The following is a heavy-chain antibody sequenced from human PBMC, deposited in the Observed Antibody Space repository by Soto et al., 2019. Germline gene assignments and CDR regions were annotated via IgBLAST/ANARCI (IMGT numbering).Heavy chain of an antibody. CDR2: TYRGDDT. D-gene: IGHD4-17*01. Sequence: EVRLVESGGGLVQRGGSLTLSRAASGVTVGNNYMSGVRQAPGKGLEWVSVTYRGDDTRYADSVKGRLTMSRESTKNTVDLQMDSLRAEDTVVYFCAQNVSVTALGYWGKGSMVTVSS. V-gene: IGHV3-66*01. J-gene: IGHJ4*01. CDR3: AQNVSVTALGY. CDR1: GVTVGNNY.